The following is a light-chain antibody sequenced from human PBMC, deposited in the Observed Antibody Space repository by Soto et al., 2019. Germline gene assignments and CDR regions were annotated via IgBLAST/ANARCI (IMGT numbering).Light chain of an antibody. CDR2: GAS. J-gene: IGKJ2*01. Sequence: EIVLTQSPGTLSLSPGERATLSCRASQSLTDSYLAWYQQKPGQAPRLLIYGASSRATGIPVRFSGSGSGTDFTLTISGLEPEDFAVYYCQQYGSSPPYTFGQGTKVEIK. V-gene: IGKV3-20*01. CDR1: QSLTDSY. CDR3: QQYGSSPPYT.